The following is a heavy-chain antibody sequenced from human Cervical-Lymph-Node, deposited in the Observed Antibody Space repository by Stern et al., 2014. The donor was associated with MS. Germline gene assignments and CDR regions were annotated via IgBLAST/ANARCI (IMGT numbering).Heavy chain of an antibody. J-gene: IGHJ3*02. CDR1: GFTFSAYW. CDR2: INHDGGGT. CDR3: AIIEVLDGFDI. V-gene: IGHV3-74*02. Sequence: EVQLVESGGGFVQPGGSLRLSCEASGFTFSAYWIHWVRQVPGKGLVWVSHINHDGGGTAYADSVKGRFTVSRDNAKNTVYLQMNRLRAEDTAVYYCAIIEVLDGFDIWGRGTMVTVSS. D-gene: IGHD6-19*01.